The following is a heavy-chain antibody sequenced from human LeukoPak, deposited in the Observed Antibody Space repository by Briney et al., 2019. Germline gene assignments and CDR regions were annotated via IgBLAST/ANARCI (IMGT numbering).Heavy chain of an antibody. J-gene: IGHJ4*02. D-gene: IGHD6-19*01. V-gene: IGHV3-23*01. CDR1: GFSFSSFG. Sequence: PGGTRRLSCAASGFSFSSFGMSWVRQAPGKGLEWVSRISGSDGSTDYADSVKGRFTISRDNSKNTLYLQVNSLRVEDTAVYYCAKVRWDNSGWYYSDSWGQGTLVTVSS. CDR3: AKVRWDNSGWYYSDS. CDR2: ISGSDGST.